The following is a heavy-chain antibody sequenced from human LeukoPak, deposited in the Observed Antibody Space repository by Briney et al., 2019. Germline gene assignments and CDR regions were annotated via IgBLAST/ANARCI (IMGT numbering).Heavy chain of an antibody. CDR2: IWYDGSNK. J-gene: IGHJ4*02. V-gene: IGHV3-33*01. CDR1: GFTFSSYD. CDR3: ARVRYCSGGSCYVFLDY. Sequence: GGSLRLSRAASGFTFSSYDMHWVRQAPGKGLDWVAVIWYDGSNKYYADSVKGRFTISRDNSKNTLYLQMNSLRAEDTAVYYCARVRYCSGGSCYVFLDYWGQGTLVTVSS. D-gene: IGHD2-15*01.